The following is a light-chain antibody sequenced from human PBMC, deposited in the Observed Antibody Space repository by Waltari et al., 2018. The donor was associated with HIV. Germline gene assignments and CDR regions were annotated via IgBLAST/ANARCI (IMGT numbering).Light chain of an antibody. CDR3: QSYDSSFSGAV. CDR1: SSNLGAGFD. J-gene: IGLJ2*01. Sequence: QSVLTQPPSVSGAPGQRVTVSCTGSSSNLGAGFDVHWYQQIPGTAPKLLIYANNNRPSGGPDRFSGSKSGATASLAITGLQPEDEADYYCQSYDSSFSGAVFGGGTKLTVL. CDR2: ANN. V-gene: IGLV1-40*01.